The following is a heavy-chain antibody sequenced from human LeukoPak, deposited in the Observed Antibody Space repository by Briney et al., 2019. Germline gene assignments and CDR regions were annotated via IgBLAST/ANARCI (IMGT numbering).Heavy chain of an antibody. CDR3: ARDFIGMVRGVGAIGNWFDP. J-gene: IGHJ5*02. V-gene: IGHV4-4*07. D-gene: IGHD3-10*01. CDR2: IYSSGRT. CDR1: GGSISNSF. Sequence: SETLSLTCSVSGGSISNSFWSWIRQPAGKGLEWIGRIYSSGRTNYNPSLKSRVTISVDTSKNQFSLKLSSVTAADTAVYYCARDFIGMVRGVGAIGNWFDPWGQGTLVTVSS.